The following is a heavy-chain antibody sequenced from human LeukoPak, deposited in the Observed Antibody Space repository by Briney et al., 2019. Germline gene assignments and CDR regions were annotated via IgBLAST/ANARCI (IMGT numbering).Heavy chain of an antibody. CDR3: ARNNYYDSSGLDY. D-gene: IGHD3-22*01. CDR1: GGSISSYY. J-gene: IGHJ4*02. V-gene: IGHV4-59*08. Sequence: SETLSLTCTVSGGSISSYYWSWIRQPPGKGLEWIGYIYYSGSTYYNPSLKSRVTISVDTSKNQFSLKLSSVTAADTAVYYCARNNYYDSSGLDYWGQGTLVTVSS. CDR2: IYYSGST.